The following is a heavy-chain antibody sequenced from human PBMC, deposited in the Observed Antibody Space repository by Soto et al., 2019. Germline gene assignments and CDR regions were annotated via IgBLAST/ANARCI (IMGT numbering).Heavy chain of an antibody. D-gene: IGHD3-3*01. CDR2: ISYDGSNK. CDR1: GFTFNTNT. J-gene: IGHJ5*02. CDR3: ARDPHRTFWSARGPWSDP. V-gene: IGHV3-30-3*01. Sequence: QVQLMESGGGVVQPGRSLRLSCAASGFTFNTNTLHWVSQAPGKGLEWVAVISYDGSNKYYADSVKGRFTISRDNSKNTLYLQMNSLRAEDTAVYYCARDPHRTFWSARGPWSDPWGQGTLVTVSS.